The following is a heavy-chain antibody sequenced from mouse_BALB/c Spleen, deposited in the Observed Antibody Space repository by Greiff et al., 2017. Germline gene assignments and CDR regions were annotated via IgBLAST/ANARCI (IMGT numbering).Heavy chain of an antibody. J-gene: IGHJ3*01. D-gene: IGHD2-4*01. CDR1: GYAFSSSW. CDR3: ANYDYAFAY. V-gene: IGHV1-82*01. CDR2: IYPGDGDT. Sequence: VKLMESGPELVKPGASVKISCKASGYAFSSSWMNWVKQRPGQGLEWIGRIYPGDGDTNYNGKFKGKATLTADKSSSTAYMQLSSLTSVDSAVYFCANYDYAFAYWGQGTLVTVSA.